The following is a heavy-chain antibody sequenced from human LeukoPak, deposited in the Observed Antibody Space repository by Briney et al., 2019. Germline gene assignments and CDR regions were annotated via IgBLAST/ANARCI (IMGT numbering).Heavy chain of an antibody. CDR3: AKRGDYDSRGYCFDC. D-gene: IGHD3-22*01. V-gene: IGHV3-23*01. CDR2: ISGSGGST. J-gene: IGHJ4*02. CDR1: GFTFSSYA. Sequence: GGSLRLSCAASGFTFSSYAMSWVRQAPGKGLEWVSSISGSGGSTYYADSVKGRFTISRDNSKNTLYLQMNRLRAEDTAVYYCAKRGDYDSRGYCFDCWGQGTLVTVSS.